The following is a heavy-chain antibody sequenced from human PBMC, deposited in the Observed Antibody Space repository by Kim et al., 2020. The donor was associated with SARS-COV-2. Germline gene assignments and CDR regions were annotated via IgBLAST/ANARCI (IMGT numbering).Heavy chain of an antibody. D-gene: IGHD2-15*01. Sequence: ASVKVSCKVSGYTLTELSMHWVRQAPGKGLEWMGGFDPEDGETIYAQKFQGRVTMTEDTSTDTAYMELSSLRSEDTAVYYCATGESRGYCSGGSCSGWGQGTLVTVSS. CDR2: FDPEDGET. J-gene: IGHJ4*02. CDR1: GYTLTELS. CDR3: ATGESRGYCSGGSCSG. V-gene: IGHV1-24*01.